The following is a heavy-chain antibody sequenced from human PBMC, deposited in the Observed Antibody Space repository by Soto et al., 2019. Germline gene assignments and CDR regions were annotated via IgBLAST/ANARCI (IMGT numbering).Heavy chain of an antibody. V-gene: IGHV5-51*01. D-gene: IGHD2-15*01. Sequence: GESLKISCKGSGYSFTSYWIGWVRQMPGKGLEWMGIIYPGDSDTRYSPSFQGQVTISADKSISTAYLQWSSLKASDTAMYYCARHGPPGDCSGGSCYPNWYLDLWGRGTLVTVSS. CDR2: IYPGDSDT. CDR3: ARHGPPGDCSGGSCYPNWYLDL. J-gene: IGHJ2*01. CDR1: GYSFTSYW.